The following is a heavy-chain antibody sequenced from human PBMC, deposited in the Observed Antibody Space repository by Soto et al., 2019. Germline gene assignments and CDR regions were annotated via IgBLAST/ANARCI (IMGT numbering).Heavy chain of an antibody. CDR3: ARDLRFSSTNYFDF. V-gene: IGHV3-11*06. CDR1: GFLFTYYY. D-gene: IGHD2-8*01. CDR2: IDGSSDYT. Sequence: PGGSLRLSCTASGFLFTYYYMIWIRQPPGKGLEWLAYIDGSSDYTNSADSVKGRFTISRDNAKNSVFLQMNNLRADDTAVYYCARDLRFSSTNYFDFWGRGTLVTVSS. J-gene: IGHJ4*02.